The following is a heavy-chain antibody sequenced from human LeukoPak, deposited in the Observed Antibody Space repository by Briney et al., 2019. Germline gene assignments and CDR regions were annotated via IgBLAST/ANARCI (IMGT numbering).Heavy chain of an antibody. CDR1: GFTFDDYG. Sequence: GGSLRLSCAASGFTFDDYGMSWVRQAPGKGLEWVSGINWNGGSTGYADSVKGRFTISRDNAKNSLYLQMNSLRVEDTAVYYCAKGGGGSCYSRTDYWGQGTLVTVSS. CDR3: AKGGGGSCYSRTDY. CDR2: INWNGGST. V-gene: IGHV3-20*04. D-gene: IGHD2-15*01. J-gene: IGHJ4*02.